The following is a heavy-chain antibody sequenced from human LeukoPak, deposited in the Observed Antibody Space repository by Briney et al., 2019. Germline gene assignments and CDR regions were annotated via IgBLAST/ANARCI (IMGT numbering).Heavy chain of an antibody. CDR1: GFTFSSFY. D-gene: IGHD1-26*01. CDR3: AREAVTLVGADDALDI. CDR2: IKQDGSDK. Sequence: PGGSLRLSCAASGFTFSSFYMSWVRQAPGKGLEWVANIKQDGSDKYYVDSVKGRFTISRDNAKNSLNLQMNNLRAEDTAVYYCAREAVTLVGADDALDIWGQGTMVTVSS. J-gene: IGHJ3*02. V-gene: IGHV3-7*01.